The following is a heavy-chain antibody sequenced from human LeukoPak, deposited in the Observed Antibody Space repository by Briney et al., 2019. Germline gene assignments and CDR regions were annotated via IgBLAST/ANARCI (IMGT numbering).Heavy chain of an antibody. D-gene: IGHD3-22*01. J-gene: IGHJ2*01. V-gene: IGHV3-21*01. CDR1: GFTSSSYS. CDR2: ISSSSSYI. Sequence: GGSLRLSCAASGFTSSSYSMNWVRQVPGKGLEWVSSISSSSSYIYYADSVKGRFTISRDNAKNSLYLQMNSLRAEDTAVYYCARVPPYYYDSSGSWYFDLWGRGTLVTVSS. CDR3: ARVPPYYYDSSGSWYFDL.